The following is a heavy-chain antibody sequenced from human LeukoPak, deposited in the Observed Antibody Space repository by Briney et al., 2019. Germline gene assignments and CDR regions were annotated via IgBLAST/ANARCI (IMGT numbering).Heavy chain of an antibody. CDR3: ACLTTADAFDI. CDR1: GGSISSYY. CDR2: IYYSGST. Sequence: PSETLSLTCTVSGGSISSYYWSWIRQPPGKGLEWIGYIYYSGSTNYNPSLKSRVTISVDTSKNQFSLKLSSVTTADTAVYYCACLTTADAFDIWGQGTMVTVSS. J-gene: IGHJ3*02. D-gene: IGHD3-22*01. V-gene: IGHV4-59*01.